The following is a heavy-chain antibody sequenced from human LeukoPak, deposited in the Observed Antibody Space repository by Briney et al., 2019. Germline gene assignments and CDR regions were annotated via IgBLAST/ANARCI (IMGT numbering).Heavy chain of an antibody. Sequence: GGSLRLSCAASGFAFSNYAMHWVRQAPGKGLEYVSAISSNGGSKYYADSVKGRFTISRDNSKNTLYLQMGSLSAEDMAIYYCARVTGDRGGFDYWGQGTLVTVSS. D-gene: IGHD7-27*01. J-gene: IGHJ4*02. V-gene: IGHV3-64*02. CDR3: ARVTGDRGGFDY. CDR1: GFAFSNYA. CDR2: ISSNGGSK.